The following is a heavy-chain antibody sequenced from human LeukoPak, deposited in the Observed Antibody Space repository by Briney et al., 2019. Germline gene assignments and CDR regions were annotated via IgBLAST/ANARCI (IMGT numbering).Heavy chain of an antibody. CDR2: INPNSGGT. V-gene: IGHV1-2*02. D-gene: IGHD4-11*01. CDR3: ANLVGGYSNSYFDY. Sequence: ASVKVSCKASGYTFTGYYMHWVRQAPGQGLEWMGWINPNSGGTNYAQKFQGRVTMTRDTSISTAYMELSRLRSDDTAVYYCANLVGGYSNSYFDYWGQGTLVTVSS. CDR1: GYTFTGYY. J-gene: IGHJ4*02.